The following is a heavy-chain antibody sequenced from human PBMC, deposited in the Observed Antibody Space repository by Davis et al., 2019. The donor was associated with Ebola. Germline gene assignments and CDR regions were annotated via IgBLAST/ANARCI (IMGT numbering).Heavy chain of an antibody. CDR1: GYTFTTYD. CDR3: ARGPPVGIQGPVDS. D-gene: IGHD6-13*01. J-gene: IGHJ4*02. CDR2: MNPNSGNT. Sequence: ASVQVSCKASGYTFTTYDINWVRQATGQGLEWRGWMNPNSGNTGYAQKFQGRVTMTRDTSITTAYMELSSLSSDDTSVYYCARGPPVGIQGPVDSWGQGVLVTVSS. V-gene: IGHV1-8*01.